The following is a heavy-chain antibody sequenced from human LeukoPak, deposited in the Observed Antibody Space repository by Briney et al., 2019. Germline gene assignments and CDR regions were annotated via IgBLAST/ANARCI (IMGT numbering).Heavy chain of an antibody. CDR2: IHTTGTT. CDR3: ARRITMVDEFDP. D-gene: IGHD3-10*01. CDR1: GGSISSYY. Sequence: PSETLSLTCTVSGGSISSYYWSWIRQPPGKGLEWIGYIHTTGTTNYNPSLKSRVTISVDTSKNQFSLKLSSVTAADTAVYYCARRITMVDEFDPWGQGTLVTVSS. J-gene: IGHJ5*02. V-gene: IGHV4-4*09.